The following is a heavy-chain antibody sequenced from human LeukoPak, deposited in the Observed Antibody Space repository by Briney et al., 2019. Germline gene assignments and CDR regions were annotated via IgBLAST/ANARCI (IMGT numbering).Heavy chain of an antibody. CDR3: ARRSSGWYHYFDY. Sequence: SETLSLTCTVSGGSISSYYWSWIRQPPGKGLEWIGYIYYSGSTNYNPSLKSRVTISVDTSKNQFSLKLSSVTAADTAVYYCARRSSGWYHYFDYWGQGTLVTVSS. J-gene: IGHJ4*02. D-gene: IGHD6-19*01. CDR2: IYYSGST. CDR1: GGSISSYY. V-gene: IGHV4-59*08.